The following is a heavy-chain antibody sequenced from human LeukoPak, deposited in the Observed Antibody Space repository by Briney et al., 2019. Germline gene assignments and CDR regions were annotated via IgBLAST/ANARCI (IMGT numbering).Heavy chain of an antibody. CDR2: IYYSGST. CDR1: GGSISSYY. D-gene: IGHD3-10*01. CDR3: AASMVRGVTNSYYYYYYGMDV. V-gene: IGHV4-59*08. Sequence: PPETLSLTCTVSGGSISSYYWSWIRQPPGKGLEWIGYIYYSGSTNYNPSLKSRVTISVDTSKNQFSLKLSSVTAADTAVYYCAASMVRGVTNSYYYYYYGMDVWGQGTTVTVSS. J-gene: IGHJ6*02.